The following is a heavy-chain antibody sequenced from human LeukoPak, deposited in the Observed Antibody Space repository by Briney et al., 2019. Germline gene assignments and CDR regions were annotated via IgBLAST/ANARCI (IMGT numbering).Heavy chain of an antibody. D-gene: IGHD6-19*01. V-gene: IGHV4-59*01. CDR1: GGSISSYY. Sequence: SETLSLTCTVSGGSISSYYWSWIRQPPGKGLEWIGYIYDSGSTKYNPSLKSRITISVDTSKNQFSLKLRSVTAADTAVYYCARGSVAGTRGLSEFDYWGQGTLVTVSS. J-gene: IGHJ4*02. CDR2: IYDSGST. CDR3: ARGSVAGTRGLSEFDY.